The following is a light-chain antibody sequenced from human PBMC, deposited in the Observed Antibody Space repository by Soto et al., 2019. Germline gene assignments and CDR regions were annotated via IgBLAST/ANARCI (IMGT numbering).Light chain of an antibody. CDR3: QKYNSAPLT. CDR2: ATS. Sequence: DVQMTQSPSSLSAFVGDRVTITCRASQGIAPYLAWFQQKPGKVPKLLIYATSTLQSGVPSRFSGSGSGTDIILTIDSLQPEDVGTYYCQKYNSAPLTFGGGTKVEIK. J-gene: IGKJ4*01. CDR1: QGIAPY. V-gene: IGKV1-27*01.